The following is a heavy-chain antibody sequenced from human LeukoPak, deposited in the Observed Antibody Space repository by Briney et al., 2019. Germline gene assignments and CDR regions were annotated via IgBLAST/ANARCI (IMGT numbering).Heavy chain of an antibody. CDR2: IYESGST. CDR3: ARTYDSPGYYSPDYYYMDV. Sequence: TSKTLSLTCTVSGYSISSGYYWGWIRQPPGKGLEWIGSIYESGSTYYNPSLKSRVTISVDTSKNQFSLRMNSVTAADTAVYYCARTYDSPGYYSPDYYYMDVWGKGTTVTISS. D-gene: IGHD3-22*01. V-gene: IGHV4-38-2*02. CDR1: GYSISSGYY. J-gene: IGHJ6*03.